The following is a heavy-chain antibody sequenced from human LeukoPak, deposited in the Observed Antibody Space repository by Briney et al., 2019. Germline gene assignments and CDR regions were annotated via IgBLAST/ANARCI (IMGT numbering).Heavy chain of an antibody. D-gene: IGHD3-10*01. Sequence: QSGGSLRLSCADSQFTFNGSRMNWVRQAPGKGLEWVANMEPTGSQKRYVDSVRGRFTISKDNPGESLYLDMHSLRAEDTAIYYCAIGTSGNYWGQGTLVTVSS. CDR3: AIGTSGNY. CDR2: MEPTGSQK. CDR1: QFTFNGSR. V-gene: IGHV3-7*01. J-gene: IGHJ4*02.